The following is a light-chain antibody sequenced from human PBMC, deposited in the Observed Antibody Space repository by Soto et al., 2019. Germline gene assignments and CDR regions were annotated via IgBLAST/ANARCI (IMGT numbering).Light chain of an antibody. CDR2: FAS. Sequence: DIQMTQSPSSLSASVGDTVTITCRASQTIITYLNWYQQKPGKAPKLLIYFASTLQSGGPSMFSGSRSGTDFTLTISSLQPEDFATYYCQQTYTIPHTFGQGTKVEIK. V-gene: IGKV1-39*01. CDR3: QQTYTIPHT. CDR1: QTIITY. J-gene: IGKJ1*01.